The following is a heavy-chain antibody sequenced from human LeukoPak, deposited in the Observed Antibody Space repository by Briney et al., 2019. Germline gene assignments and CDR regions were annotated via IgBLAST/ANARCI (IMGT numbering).Heavy chain of an antibody. V-gene: IGHV3-23*01. CDR2: ISASGGST. J-gene: IGHJ4*02. CDR1: GFTFSSYA. D-gene: IGHD4-11*01. CDR3: AKVVGDYSTCDY. Sequence: GGSLRLSCAASGFTFSSYAMSWVRQAPGKGLEWVSGISASGGSTYYADSVKGRFTISRDNSKNTLYLQMNSLRAEDTAVYYCAKVVGDYSTCDYWGLGTLVTVSS.